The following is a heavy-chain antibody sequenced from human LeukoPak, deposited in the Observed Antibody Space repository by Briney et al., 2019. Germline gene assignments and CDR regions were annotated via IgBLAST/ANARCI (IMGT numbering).Heavy chain of an antibody. J-gene: IGHJ4*02. CDR1: GITLSNYG. D-gene: IGHD3-10*01. Sequence: GGSLRLSCAVSGITLSNYGMTWVRQAPGKGLEWVAGISDSGGRTNYADSVKGRFTISRDNPKNTLYLQMNSLRAEDTAVYYCAKAMVRGVIITHRVLDYWGQGTLVTVSS. CDR2: ISDSGGRT. CDR3: AKAMVRGVIITHRVLDY. V-gene: IGHV3-23*01.